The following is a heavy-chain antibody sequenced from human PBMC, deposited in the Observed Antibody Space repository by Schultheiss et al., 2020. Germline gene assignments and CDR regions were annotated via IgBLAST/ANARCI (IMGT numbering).Heavy chain of an antibody. CDR1: GFTVSSNY. CDR3: ARDLMVRGVQIDY. D-gene: IGHD3-10*01. J-gene: IGHJ4*02. V-gene: IGHV3-66*01. CDR2: IYSGGST. Sequence: GGSLRLSCAASGFTVSSNYMSWVRQAPGKGLEWVSVIYSGGSTYYADSVKGRFTISRDNSKNTLYLQMNSLRAEDTAVYYCARDLMVRGVQIDYWGQGTLVTVSS.